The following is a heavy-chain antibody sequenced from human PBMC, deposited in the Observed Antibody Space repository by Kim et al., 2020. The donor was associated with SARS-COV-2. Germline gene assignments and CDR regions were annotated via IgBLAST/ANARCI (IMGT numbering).Heavy chain of an antibody. J-gene: IGHJ3*02. CDR1: GYSFTSYW. CDR3: AKLSSGYYDAFDI. CDR2: IDPSDSYT. V-gene: IGHV5-10-1*01. Sequence: GESLKISCKGSGYSFTSYWISWVRQMPGKGLEWMGWIDPSDSYTNYSPSFHGHVTISADKTISTASLQWSSLKASYTAMYYCAKLSSGYYDAFDIWGQGTMLTVSS. D-gene: IGHD3-22*01.